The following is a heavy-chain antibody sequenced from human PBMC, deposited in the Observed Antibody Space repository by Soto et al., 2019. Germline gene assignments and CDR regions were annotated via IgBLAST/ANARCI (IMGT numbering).Heavy chain of an antibody. CDR1: GGSISSGGYY. J-gene: IGHJ4*02. CDR2: IYYSGST. V-gene: IGHV4-31*03. D-gene: IGHD3-22*01. Sequence: PSETLSLTCTVSGGSISSGGYYWSWIRQHPGKGLEWIGYIYYSGSTYYNPSLKGRVTISVDTSKNQFSLKLSSVTAADTAVYYCARVMYYYDSSGYYYVPYYFDYWGQGTLVTVSS. CDR3: ARVMYYYDSSGYYYVPYYFDY.